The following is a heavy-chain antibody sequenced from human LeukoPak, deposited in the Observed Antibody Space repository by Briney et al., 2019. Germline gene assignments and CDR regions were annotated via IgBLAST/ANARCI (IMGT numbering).Heavy chain of an antibody. D-gene: IGHD5-24*01. CDR2: INSDGSST. V-gene: IGHV3-74*01. Sequence: GGSLRLSCAASGFTFSSYWMHWVRQAPGKGLVWVSRINSDGSSTSYADSGRGRFTISRDNAKNTLYLQMNSLRAEDTAVYYCARDGYNLDVFDIWGQGTMVTVSS. CDR3: ARDGYNLDVFDI. J-gene: IGHJ3*02. CDR1: GFTFSSYW.